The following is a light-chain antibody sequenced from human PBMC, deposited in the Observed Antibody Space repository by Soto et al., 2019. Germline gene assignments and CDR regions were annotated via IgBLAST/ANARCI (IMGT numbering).Light chain of an antibody. J-gene: IGLJ1*01. Sequence: SVLTQPASVSGSPGQSITISCTGSSSDSGGYDSVSWYQQHPGRAPKLIIYDVSNRPSGVSDRFSGSKSGNTASLTISGLQAEDEADYYCNSYTVTTTPGYVFGAGTKVTV. CDR2: DVS. CDR3: NSYTVTTTPGYV. V-gene: IGLV2-14*03. CDR1: SSDSGGYDS.